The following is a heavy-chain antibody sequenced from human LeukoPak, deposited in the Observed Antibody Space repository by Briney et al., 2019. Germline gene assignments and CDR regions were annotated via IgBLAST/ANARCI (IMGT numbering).Heavy chain of an antibody. CDR2: INPSGSDT. J-gene: IGHJ4*02. CDR1: GYTFTAYY. Sequence: ASVKVSCKATGYTFTAYYMHWVPRAPGQGLEWMGLINPSGSDTVYAQKFQGRVTITADESTSTACMELSSLRSEDTAVYYCAREKGSRQPPYYFDYWGQGTLVTVSS. CDR3: AREKGSRQPPYYFDY. V-gene: IGHV1-46*01. D-gene: IGHD6-13*01.